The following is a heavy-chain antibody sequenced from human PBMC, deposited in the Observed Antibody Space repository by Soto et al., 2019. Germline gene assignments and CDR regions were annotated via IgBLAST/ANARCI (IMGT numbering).Heavy chain of an antibody. J-gene: IGHJ5*02. CDR2: IYDIGST. Sequence: SEILSLTCTVSGVSISSYYWSWIRQPPGKGLEWIGYIYDIGSTNYNPSLKSRVTISVDTSKNQFSLKLSSVTAADTAVYYCARTYYYGSGSYGFDPWGQGTLVTVSS. CDR3: ARTYYYGSGSYGFDP. V-gene: IGHV4-59*08. D-gene: IGHD3-10*01. CDR1: GVSISSYY.